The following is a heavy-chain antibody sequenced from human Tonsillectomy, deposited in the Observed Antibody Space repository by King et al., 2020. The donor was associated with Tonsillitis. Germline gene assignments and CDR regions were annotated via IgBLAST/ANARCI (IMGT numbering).Heavy chain of an antibody. CDR3: ARRAGTTGYYYYGMDV. CDR1: GYSFTRQW. D-gene: IGHD1-1*01. CDR2: IYPGNSDT. V-gene: IGHV5-51*01. Sequence: QLVQSGAEVMKPGESLKISCKTSGYSFTRQWIGWVRQMPGKGLEWMGIIYPGNSDTRYSPSFEGQVTISADKAISTAYLQWSSLKASDTAMYYCARRAGTTGYYYYGMDVWGQGTTVTVSS. J-gene: IGHJ6*02.